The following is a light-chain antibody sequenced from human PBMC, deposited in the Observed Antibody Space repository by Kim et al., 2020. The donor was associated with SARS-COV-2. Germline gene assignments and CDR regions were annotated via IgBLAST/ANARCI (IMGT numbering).Light chain of an antibody. Sequence: EIVLTQSPATLSLSPGERATLSCRASQSVSSYLAWYQQKPGQAPRLLIYDASNRATGIPARFSGSGSGTDFTLTISSLESEDFAVYYCQQRRTFGGGTKVDIK. V-gene: IGKV3-11*01. CDR2: DAS. CDR3: QQRRT. J-gene: IGKJ4*01. CDR1: QSVSSY.